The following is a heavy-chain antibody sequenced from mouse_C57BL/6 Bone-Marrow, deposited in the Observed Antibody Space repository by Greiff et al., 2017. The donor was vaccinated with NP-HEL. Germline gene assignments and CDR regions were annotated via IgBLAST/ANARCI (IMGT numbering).Heavy chain of an antibody. D-gene: IGHD2-4*01. Sequence: EVQGVESGGDLVKPGGSLKLSCAASGFTFSSYGMSWVRQTPDKRLEWVATISSGGSYTYYPDSVKGRFTISRDNAKNTLYLQMSSLKSEDTAMYYCARHDYDGYWYFDVWGTGTTVTVSS. V-gene: IGHV5-6*01. CDR3: ARHDYDGYWYFDV. CDR1: GFTFSSYG. J-gene: IGHJ1*03. CDR2: ISSGGSYT.